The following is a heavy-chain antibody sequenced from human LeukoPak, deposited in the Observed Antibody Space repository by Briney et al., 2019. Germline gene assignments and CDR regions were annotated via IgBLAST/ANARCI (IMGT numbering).Heavy chain of an antibody. CDR1: GGSISSSSYY. D-gene: IGHD6-13*01. CDR3: ARNEVLRSWYPIYYFDY. V-gene: IGHV4-39*01. Sequence: SQTLSLTCTVSGGSISSSSYYWGWIRQPPGKGLEWIGSIYYSGSTYYNPSLKSRVTISVDTSKNQFSLKLSSVTAADTAVYYCARNEVLRSWYPIYYFDYWGQGTLVTVSS. J-gene: IGHJ4*02. CDR2: IYYSGST.